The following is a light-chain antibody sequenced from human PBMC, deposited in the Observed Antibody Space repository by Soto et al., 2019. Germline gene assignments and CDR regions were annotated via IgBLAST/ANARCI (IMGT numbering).Light chain of an antibody. Sequence: DIVMTQSPDSLAVSLGERATINCKSSQSIFYSSNNKNFLAWYQQKPGQPPKLLIYWASTRESGVPDRFSGSESGTDFTLTISSLQAEDVAVYYCQQYYNTPQTFGGGTKVEIK. CDR3: QQYYNTPQT. J-gene: IGKJ4*01. V-gene: IGKV4-1*01. CDR1: QSIFYSSNNKNF. CDR2: WAS.